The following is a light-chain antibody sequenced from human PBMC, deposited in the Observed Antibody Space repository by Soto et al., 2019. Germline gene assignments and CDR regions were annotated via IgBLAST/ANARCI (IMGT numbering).Light chain of an antibody. J-gene: IGLJ3*02. CDR3: SSYTSSSTLV. Sequence: QSALTQPASVSGSPGQSITISCTGTSSDVGGYNDVSWYQQHPGKAPKLMIYDVSNRPSGVSNRFSGSKSGNTASLTISGLKAEDEADYYCSSYTSSSTLVFGGGTKVTVL. CDR1: SSDVGGYND. V-gene: IGLV2-14*01. CDR2: DVS.